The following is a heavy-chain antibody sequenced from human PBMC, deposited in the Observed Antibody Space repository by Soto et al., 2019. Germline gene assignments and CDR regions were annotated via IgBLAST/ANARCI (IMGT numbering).Heavy chain of an antibody. CDR1: GGSISSGGYY. CDR2: IYYSEST. V-gene: IGHV4-31*03. D-gene: IGHD3-10*01. CDR3: ARSFGELLYMPYYYYGMDV. Sequence: SETLSLTCTVSGGSISSGGYYWSWIRQHPGKGLEWIGYIYYSESTYYNPSLNSRVTISVDTSKNQFSLKLSSVTAADTAVYYCARSFGELLYMPYYYYGMDVWGQGTTVPVSS. J-gene: IGHJ6*02.